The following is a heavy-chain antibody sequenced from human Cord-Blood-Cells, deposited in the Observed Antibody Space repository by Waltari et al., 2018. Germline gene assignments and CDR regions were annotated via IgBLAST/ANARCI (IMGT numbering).Heavy chain of an antibody. CDR1: GYTFTGYY. J-gene: IGHJ4*02. D-gene: IGHD3-10*01. CDR3: ARDSRPYGSGSYIDY. Sequence: QVQLVQSGAEVKKPGASVKVSCKASGYTFTGYYMHWVRQAPGQGLEWMGWINPNSGGTNYAQKFQGRVTMTRDTSISPAYMELSRLRSDDTAVYYCARDSRPYGSGSYIDYWGQGTLVTVSS. V-gene: IGHV1-2*02. CDR2: INPNSGGT.